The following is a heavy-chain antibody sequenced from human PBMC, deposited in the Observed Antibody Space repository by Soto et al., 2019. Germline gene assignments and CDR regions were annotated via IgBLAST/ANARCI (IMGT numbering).Heavy chain of an antibody. CDR2: IWYDGSNK. D-gene: IGHD3-22*01. J-gene: IGHJ4*02. Sequence: QVQLVESGGGVVQPGRSLRLSCAASGFTFSSYGMHWVRQAPGKGLEWVAVIWYDGSNKYYADSVKGRFTISRDNSKNTLYLQMTSLRAEDTAVYYCARDYHSSGYPRDYFDYWGQGTLVTVSS. CDR3: ARDYHSSGYPRDYFDY. V-gene: IGHV3-33*01. CDR1: GFTFSSYG.